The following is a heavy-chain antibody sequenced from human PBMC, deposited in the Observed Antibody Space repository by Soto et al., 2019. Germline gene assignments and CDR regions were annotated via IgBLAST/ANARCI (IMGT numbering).Heavy chain of an antibody. Sequence: QVRLVESGGGVVEPGRSLRLSCVASGFTINRFGMEWVRQAPGKGLEWVALISSDGRNEYYSDSVKGRFTISRDMSTNTVYLQMNSLRVEDTAVYYCASVADYWGQGTLVTVSS. J-gene: IGHJ4*02. V-gene: IGHV3-30*03. CDR2: ISSDGRNE. CDR1: GFTINRFG. D-gene: IGHD2-21*01. CDR3: ASVADY.